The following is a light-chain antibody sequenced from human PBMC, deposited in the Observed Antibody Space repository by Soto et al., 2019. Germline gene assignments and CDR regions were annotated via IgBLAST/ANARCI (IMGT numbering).Light chain of an antibody. J-gene: IGKJ1*01. CDR3: HQYGVSPWT. Sequence: EIVLTQSPGTLSLSPGERATLSCRASQSITRSLLAWYQQKRGQAPRLIIYGAASRATGIPERFSGRASGTDFTLTISRLEPEDFALYYRHQYGVSPWTFGRGTKVEIK. V-gene: IGKV3-20*01. CDR2: GAA. CDR1: QSITRSL.